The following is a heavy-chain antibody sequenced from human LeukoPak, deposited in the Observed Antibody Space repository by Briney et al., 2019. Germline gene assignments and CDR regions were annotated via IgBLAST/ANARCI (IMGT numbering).Heavy chain of an antibody. CDR2: IYSGGST. V-gene: IGHV3-66*01. Sequence: GGSLRLSCAASGFTVSSNYMSWVRQAPGKGLEWVSVIYSGGSTYYADSVKGRFTISRDNSKNTLYLQMNSLRAEDTAVYYCARGSASGYWGAYYFDYWGQGTLVTVSS. CDR1: GFTVSSNY. J-gene: IGHJ4*02. CDR3: ARGSASGYWGAYYFDY. D-gene: IGHD3-22*01.